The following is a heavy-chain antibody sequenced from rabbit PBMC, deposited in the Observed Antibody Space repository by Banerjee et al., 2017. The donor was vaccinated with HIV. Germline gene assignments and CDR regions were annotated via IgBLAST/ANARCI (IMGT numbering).Heavy chain of an antibody. J-gene: IGHJ4*01. CDR2: IYAGSSGTN. Sequence: QQLEEAGGGLVKPGASLTLTCTASGFSFSSGYYMYWVRQAPGKGLEWIACIYAGSSGTNNYASWAKGRFTISKPSSTTVTLQMTSLTVADTATYFCARDLAGVIGWNFNLWGPGTLVTVS. V-gene: IGHV1S40*01. CDR3: ARDLAGVIGWNFNL. CDR1: GFSFSSGYY. D-gene: IGHD4-1*01.